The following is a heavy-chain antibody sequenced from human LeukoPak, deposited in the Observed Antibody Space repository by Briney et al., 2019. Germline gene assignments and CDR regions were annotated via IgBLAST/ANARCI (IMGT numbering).Heavy chain of an antibody. V-gene: IGHV4-59*01. CDR2: ICYSGST. CDR1: GGSISSYY. J-gene: IGHJ5*02. D-gene: IGHD6-19*01. Sequence: PSETLSLTCTVSGGSISSYYWSWIRQPPGKGLEWIGYICYSGSTNYNPSLKGRVTISVDTSKNQFSLKLSSVTAADTAVYYCARDRGYSSGWYWFDPWGQGTLVTVSS. CDR3: ARDRGYSSGWYWFDP.